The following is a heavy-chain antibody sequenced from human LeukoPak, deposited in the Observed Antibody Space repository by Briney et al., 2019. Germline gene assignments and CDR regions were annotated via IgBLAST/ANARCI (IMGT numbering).Heavy chain of an antibody. CDR2: IYTSGST. D-gene: IGHD6-19*01. Sequence: PSETLSLTCTVSGGSISSNNYYWGWIRQPPGKGLEWIGRIYTSGSTNYNPSLKSRVTMSVDTSKNQFSLKLSSVTAADTAVYYCARRATGSSGSEAYFDYWGQGTLVTVSS. CDR1: GGSISSNNYY. CDR3: ARRATGSSGSEAYFDY. J-gene: IGHJ4*02. V-gene: IGHV4-61*02.